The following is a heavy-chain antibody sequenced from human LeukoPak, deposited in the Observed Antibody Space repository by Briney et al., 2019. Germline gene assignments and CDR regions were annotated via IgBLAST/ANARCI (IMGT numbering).Heavy chain of an antibody. D-gene: IGHD3-22*01. CDR2: FDPEDGET. Sequence: ASVMVSCKVSGYTLTELSMHWVRQAPGKGLEWMGGFDPEDGETIYAQKFQGRVTMTEDTSTDTAYMELSSLRSEDTAVYYCATLGGYDSSGYPLDYWGQGTLVTVSS. J-gene: IGHJ4*02. CDR1: GYTLTELS. V-gene: IGHV1-24*01. CDR3: ATLGGYDSSGYPLDY.